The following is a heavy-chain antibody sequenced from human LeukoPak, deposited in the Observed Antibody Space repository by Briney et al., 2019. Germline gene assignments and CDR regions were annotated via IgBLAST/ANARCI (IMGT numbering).Heavy chain of an antibody. CDR2: ISSSSSYI. Sequence: GGSLRLSCAASGFSFSGYSMNWVRQAPGKGLEWVSSISSSSSYIYYADSVKGRFTISRDNAKNSLYLQMNSLRAEDTAVYYCARLSGYDLAYWGQGTLVTVSS. D-gene: IGHD5-12*01. CDR1: GFSFSGYS. V-gene: IGHV3-21*01. CDR3: ARLSGYDLAY. J-gene: IGHJ4*02.